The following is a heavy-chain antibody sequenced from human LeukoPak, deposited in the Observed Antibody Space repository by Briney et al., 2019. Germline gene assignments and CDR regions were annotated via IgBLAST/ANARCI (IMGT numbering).Heavy chain of an antibody. D-gene: IGHD2-2*01. CDR1: GESFSGYY. J-gene: IGHJ4*02. CDR2: INHSGRS. V-gene: IGHV4-34*01. CDR3: ARGPATTGNSCYVYC. Sequence: RTSETLSLTCAVYGESFSGYYWSWIRQPPGKGLEWIGEINHSGRSNYNPSLKSRVTISVDTSKNQFSLMLSSVTAADTAVYYCARGPATTGNSCYVYCWGQGTLVTVSS.